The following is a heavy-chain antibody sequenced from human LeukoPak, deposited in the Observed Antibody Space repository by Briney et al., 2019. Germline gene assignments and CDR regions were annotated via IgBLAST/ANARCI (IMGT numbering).Heavy chain of an antibody. D-gene: IGHD3-22*01. Sequence: GESLKISCEGSGYTFSNYWIGWVRRMPGKGLEWMGVIYPGDSDTRYSLSFQGQVTISADKSISTAYLQWSSLKASDTAMYYCARRDSYDSTVGFDFWGLGTLVTVSS. J-gene: IGHJ4*02. CDR1: GYTFSNYW. CDR3: ARRDSYDSTVGFDF. CDR2: IYPGDSDT. V-gene: IGHV5-51*01.